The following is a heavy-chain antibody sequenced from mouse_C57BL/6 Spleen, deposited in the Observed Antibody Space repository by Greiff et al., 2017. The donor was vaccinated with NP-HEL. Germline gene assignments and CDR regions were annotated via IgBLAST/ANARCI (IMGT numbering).Heavy chain of an antibody. V-gene: IGHV5-16*01. CDR2: INYDGSST. D-gene: IGHD2-3*01. Sequence: EVQLVESEGGLVQPGSSMKLSCTASGFTFSDYYMAWVRQVPEKGLEWVANINYDGSSTYYLDSLKSRFIISRDNAKNILYLQMSSLKSEDTATYYCARGLYDGYFDYWGQGTTLTVSS. J-gene: IGHJ2*01. CDR3: ARGLYDGYFDY. CDR1: GFTFSDYY.